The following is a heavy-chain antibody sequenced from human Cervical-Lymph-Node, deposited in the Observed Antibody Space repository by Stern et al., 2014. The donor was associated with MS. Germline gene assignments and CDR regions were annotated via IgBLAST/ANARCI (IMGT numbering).Heavy chain of an antibody. D-gene: IGHD4-23*01. V-gene: IGHV3-72*01. J-gene: IGHJ4*02. CDR1: GFTFSDYY. CDR3: VREFYGGFDE. Sequence: EMQLVASGGGLVQPGGSLRLSCASSGFTFSDYYMTWVRQAPGKGLEWVGLIRLRGDSYSTEYAASVKGRFTVSRDDSKNSLSLQMNSLKTEDTALYYCVREFYGGFDEWGQGTLVIVSS. CDR2: IRLRGDSYST.